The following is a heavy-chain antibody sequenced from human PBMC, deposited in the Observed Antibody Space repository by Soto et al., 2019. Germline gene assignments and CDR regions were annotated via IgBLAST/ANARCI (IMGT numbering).Heavy chain of an antibody. CDR2: ISAYNGKT. CDR1: GYTFTSYG. V-gene: IGHV1-18*01. CDR3: ARDRAVTTSCGMDV. D-gene: IGHD4-17*01. Sequence: QVQLVQSGAEVKKPGASVKVSCKASGYTFTSYGITWVRQAPGQGLEWMGWISAYNGKTNYAQKLQGRVTMTTDTSTSTAYMDLRRLRSDDTAVYYCARDRAVTTSCGMDVWGQGTTVTVSS. J-gene: IGHJ6*02.